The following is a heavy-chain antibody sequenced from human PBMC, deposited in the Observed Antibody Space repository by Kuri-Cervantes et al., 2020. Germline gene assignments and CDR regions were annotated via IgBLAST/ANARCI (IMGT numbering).Heavy chain of an antibody. D-gene: IGHD2-2*01. Sequence: SETLSLTCTVSGGSISSYYWSWIRQPPGKGLEWIGYIYYSGSTNYNPSLKSRVTISVDTSKNQFSLKLSSVTAADTAVYYCARGGLGCSSTSCSRTHDNYWGQGTLVTVSS. CDR2: IYYSGST. J-gene: IGHJ4*02. CDR1: GGSISSYY. V-gene: IGHV4-59*01. CDR3: ARGGLGCSSTSCSRTHDNY.